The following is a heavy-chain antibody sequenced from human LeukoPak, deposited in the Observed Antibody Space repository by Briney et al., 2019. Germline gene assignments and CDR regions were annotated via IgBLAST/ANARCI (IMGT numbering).Heavy chain of an antibody. J-gene: IGHJ4*02. CDR2: SSSSGTTI. CDR1: GFTLSDY. V-gene: IGHV3-11*01. D-gene: IGHD3/OR15-3a*01. CDR3: ARRRDFIDY. Sequence: GGSLRLSCADSGFTLSDYMSWIRQAPGKGLEWVSYSSSSGTTIYYADSVKGRFAISRDNAKNSLYLQMNSLRAEDTAVYYCARRRDFIDYWGQGTLVTVSS.